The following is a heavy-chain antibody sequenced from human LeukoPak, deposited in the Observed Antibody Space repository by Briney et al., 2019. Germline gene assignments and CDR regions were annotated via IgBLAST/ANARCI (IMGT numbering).Heavy chain of an antibody. CDR1: GYTFTSYY. D-gene: IGHD6-19*01. V-gene: IGHV1-46*01. Sequence: ASVKVSCKASGYTFTSYYMHWVRQAPGQGLEWMGIINPSGGSTSYAQKFQGRVTMTRDTSTSTVYMELSSLRPEDTAVYYCARRAVAGTRFDYWGQGTLVTVSS. J-gene: IGHJ4*02. CDR3: ARRAVAGTRFDY. CDR2: INPSGGST.